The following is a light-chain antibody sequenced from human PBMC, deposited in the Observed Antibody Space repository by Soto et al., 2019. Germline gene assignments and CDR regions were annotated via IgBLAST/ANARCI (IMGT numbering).Light chain of an antibody. CDR3: ATWDRSLSAVV. Sequence: QSVLTQPPSVSAAPGQRVTISCSGGSSNIGNNFVSWYQHVPGAAPKLLISENNKRPSVIPDRFSGSKSGTSATLGITGLQTGDEADYYCATWDRSLSAVVFGGGTKLTVL. CDR1: SSNIGNNF. J-gene: IGLJ3*02. V-gene: IGLV1-51*02. CDR2: ENN.